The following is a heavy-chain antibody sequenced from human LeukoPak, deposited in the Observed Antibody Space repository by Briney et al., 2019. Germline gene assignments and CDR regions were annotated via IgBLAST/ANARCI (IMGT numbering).Heavy chain of an antibody. D-gene: IGHD1-14*01. CDR3: AREKAEDFDY. Sequence: PGGSLRLSCAPSGFTFSSYSMNWVRQAPGMGLEWVSSIRSSSISIYYADSVKGRFTTARDNAKNSLYLQMNSLRPDDTAVYFCAREKAEDFDYWGQGTLVTVSS. CDR1: GFTFSSYS. J-gene: IGHJ4*02. V-gene: IGHV3-21*01. CDR2: IRSSSISI.